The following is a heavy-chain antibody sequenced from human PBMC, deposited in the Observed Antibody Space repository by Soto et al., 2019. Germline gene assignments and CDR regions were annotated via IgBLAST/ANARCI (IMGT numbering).Heavy chain of an antibody. CDR3: ARGNLHRVDYGLDV. CDR1: GGSISSYY. D-gene: IGHD2-15*01. CDR2: IYYSGST. V-gene: IGHV4-59*01. Sequence: PSETVSLTXTVSGGSISSYYWSWIRQPPGKGLEWIGYIYYSGSTNYNPSLKSRVTISVDTSKNQFSLKLTSVTAADTAVYYCARGNLHRVDYGLDVWGQGTSVTVSS. J-gene: IGHJ6*02.